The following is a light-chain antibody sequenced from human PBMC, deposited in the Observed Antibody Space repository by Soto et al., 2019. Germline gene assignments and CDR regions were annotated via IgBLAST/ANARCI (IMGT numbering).Light chain of an antibody. CDR3: QHYDGSPRT. CDR2: GAS. V-gene: IGKV3-15*01. Sequence: EIVMTQSPATLSVSPGERATLSCRASQSLSSNLAWYQQKPGQAPRLLIYGASTRATGIPARFSGSGSGTEFTLTISSLQSEDFAVYYCQHYDGSPRTFGQGTNLEI. J-gene: IGKJ2*01. CDR1: QSLSSN.